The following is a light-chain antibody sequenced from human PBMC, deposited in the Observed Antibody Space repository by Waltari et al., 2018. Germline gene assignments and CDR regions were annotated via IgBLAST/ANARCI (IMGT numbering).Light chain of an antibody. CDR2: DAS. Sequence: DIQMTQSPSSLSASVGDRVTITCQATQDINNFLNWYQQKPGRAPSPLIYDASNLETGVTSRFSGSGSGTHVTLTISGQQTEDYATYYCQQYDTLPPSFGGGTKVEI. V-gene: IGKV1-33*01. CDR1: QDINNF. J-gene: IGKJ4*01. CDR3: QQYDTLPPS.